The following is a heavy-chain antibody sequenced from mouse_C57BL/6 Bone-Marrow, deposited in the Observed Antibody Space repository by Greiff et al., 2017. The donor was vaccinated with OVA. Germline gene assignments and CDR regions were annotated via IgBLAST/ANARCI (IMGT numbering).Heavy chain of an antibody. J-gene: IGHJ3*01. D-gene: IGHD2-2*01. CDR3: ARQGYDGFAY. V-gene: IGHV5-6*01. Sequence: EVQLKESGGDLVKPGGSLKLSCAASGFTFSSYGMSWVRQTPDKRLEWVATISSGGSYTYYPDSVKGRFTISRDNAKNTLYLQMSSLKSEDTAMYYCARQGYDGFAYWGQGTLVTVAA. CDR2: ISSGGSYT. CDR1: GFTFSSYG.